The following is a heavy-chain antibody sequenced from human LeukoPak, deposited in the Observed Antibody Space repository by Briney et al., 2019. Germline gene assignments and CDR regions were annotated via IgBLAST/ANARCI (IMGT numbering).Heavy chain of an antibody. V-gene: IGHV3-48*03. Sequence: PGGSLRLSCAASGFTFSSYEMNWVRQAPGKGLEWVSYISSSGSTLYYADSVKGRFTISRDNAKNSLYLQMNGLRAEDTAVYYCASAAPMIVGIDYWGQGTLVTVSS. CDR3: ASAAPMIVGIDY. CDR2: ISSSGSTL. J-gene: IGHJ4*02. CDR1: GFTFSSYE. D-gene: IGHD3-22*01.